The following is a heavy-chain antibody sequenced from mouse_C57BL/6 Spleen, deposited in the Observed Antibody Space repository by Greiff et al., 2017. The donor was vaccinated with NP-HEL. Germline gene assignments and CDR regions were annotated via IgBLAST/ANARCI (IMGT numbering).Heavy chain of an antibody. CDR2: IYPGDGDT. V-gene: IGHV1-80*01. Sequence: QVQLQQSGDELVKPGASVKISCKASGYAFSSYWMNWVKQRPGKGLEWIGQIYPGDGDTNYNGKFKGKATLTADKSSSTAYMQLSSLTSEDSAVYFCARFDYYGSSYFDYWGQGTTLTVSS. CDR3: ARFDYYGSSYFDY. J-gene: IGHJ2*01. CDR1: GYAFSSYW. D-gene: IGHD1-1*01.